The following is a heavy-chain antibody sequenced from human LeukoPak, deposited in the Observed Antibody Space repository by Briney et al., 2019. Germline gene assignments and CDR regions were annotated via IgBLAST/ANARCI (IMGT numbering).Heavy chain of an antibody. CDR1: GFTFSSYA. CDR3: ARDRMSYCVGDCHIVGH. J-gene: IGHJ4*02. CDR2: ISYDGSNK. D-gene: IGHD2-21*02. Sequence: PGRSLRLSCAASGFTFSSYAMHWVRQAPGKGLEWVAVISYDGSNKYYADSVKGRFTISRDNSKNTLYLQMNSLRAEDTAVYYCARDRMSYCVGDCHIVGHWGLGTLVIVSS. V-gene: IGHV3-30-3*01.